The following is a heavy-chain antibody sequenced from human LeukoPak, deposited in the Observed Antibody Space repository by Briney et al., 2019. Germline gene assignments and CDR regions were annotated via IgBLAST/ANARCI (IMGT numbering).Heavy chain of an antibody. CDR2: LFYGGSKK. J-gene: IGHJ3*02. CDR3: ANFDGDSQAFHI. Sequence: GGSLRLSCAASGFTFTNYNMHWVRQTPGKRLQWVAALFYGGSKKYYADSVKGRFSVYRDNSDYTLYLQMNNLKTEDAALYSCANFDGDSQAFHIWGLGTMVTVSS. D-gene: IGHD3-9*01. CDR1: GFTFTNYN. V-gene: IGHV3-30*18.